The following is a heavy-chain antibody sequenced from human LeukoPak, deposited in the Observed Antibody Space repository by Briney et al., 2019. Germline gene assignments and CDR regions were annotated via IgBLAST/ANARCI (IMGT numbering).Heavy chain of an antibody. CDR3: AKCLGPTETQFDY. V-gene: IGHV3-23*01. CDR1: GFTLNTYA. J-gene: IGHJ4*02. Sequence: GGSLRPSCAASGFTLNTYAMSWVRQAPGKGLEWVSGINYGGTTYYANSVKGRFTISRDTSKNTLDLQMNSLRAEGTAIYYCAKCLGPTETQFDYWGQGTLVTVSS. CDR2: INYGGTT. D-gene: IGHD1-26*01.